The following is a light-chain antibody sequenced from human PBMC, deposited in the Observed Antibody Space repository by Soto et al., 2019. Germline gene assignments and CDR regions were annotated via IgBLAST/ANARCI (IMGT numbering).Light chain of an antibody. J-gene: IGLJ2*01. CDR3: ATWDNSLNAVV. CDR2: ENN. V-gene: IGLV1-51*02. Sequence: QSVLTQPPSVSATPGQTVTISCSGTNSNIGNNYVSWYQQLPGTVPKYLIYENNKRPSGIPDRFPGSKSGTSATLGITGLQTGDEADYYCATWDNSLNAVVFGGGTKVTVL. CDR1: NSNIGNNY.